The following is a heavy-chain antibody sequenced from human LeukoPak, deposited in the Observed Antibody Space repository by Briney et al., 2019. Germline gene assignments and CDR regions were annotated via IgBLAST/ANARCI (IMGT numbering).Heavy chain of an antibody. J-gene: IGHJ4*02. V-gene: IGHV3-30*03. D-gene: IGHD6-13*01. CDR2: ISSHGTNK. CDR3: ARELPRRGYFDY. CDR1: GFTFSSYG. Sequence: GGSLRLSCAASGFTFSSYGMHWVRQAPGKGLEWAAAISSHGTNKYSADSVKGRFTISRDNSKNTLYLQMNSLRVEDTAVYYCARELPRRGYFDYWGQGTLVTVSS.